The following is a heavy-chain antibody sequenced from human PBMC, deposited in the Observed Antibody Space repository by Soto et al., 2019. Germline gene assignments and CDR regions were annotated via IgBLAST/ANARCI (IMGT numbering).Heavy chain of an antibody. J-gene: IGHJ6*02. CDR1: GFPFSSYS. CDR2: ISSSSSYI. Sequence: EVQLVESGGGLVKPGGSLRLSCAASGFPFSSYSMNWVRQAPGKGLEWVSSISSSSSYIYYADSVKGRFTISRDNAKNSLYLQMNSLRAEDTAVYYCARDFTYYYYYGMDVWGQGTTVTVSS. CDR3: ARDFTYYYYYGMDV. D-gene: IGHD3-16*01. V-gene: IGHV3-21*01.